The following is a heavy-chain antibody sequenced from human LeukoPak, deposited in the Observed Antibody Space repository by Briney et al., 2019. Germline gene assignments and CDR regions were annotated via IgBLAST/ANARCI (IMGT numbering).Heavy chain of an antibody. Sequence: ASVKVSCKASGYTFTSHGISWVRQAPGQGLEWMGWISAYNGNTNYAQKLQGRVTMTTDTSTSTAYMELRSLRSDDTAVYYCARDKVDIVATLPDYWGQGTLVTVSS. CDR1: GYTFTSHG. D-gene: IGHD5-12*01. J-gene: IGHJ4*02. CDR2: ISAYNGNT. V-gene: IGHV1-18*01. CDR3: ARDKVDIVATLPDY.